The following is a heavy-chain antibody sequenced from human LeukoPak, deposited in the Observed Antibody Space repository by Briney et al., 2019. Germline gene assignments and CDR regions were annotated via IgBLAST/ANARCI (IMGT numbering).Heavy chain of an antibody. D-gene: IGHD3-22*01. J-gene: IGHJ4*02. Sequence: PGGSLRLSCAASGFTFSSYSMNWVRQAPGKGLEWVSYISSSGNTIYYADSVKGRFTISRDNAKDSLYLQMNSHRAQDTAVYYCARDRAGGAYYYDSSGYYYWGQGTLVTVSS. CDR2: ISSSGNTI. CDR3: ARDRAGGAYYYDSSGYYY. V-gene: IGHV3-48*01. CDR1: GFTFSSYS.